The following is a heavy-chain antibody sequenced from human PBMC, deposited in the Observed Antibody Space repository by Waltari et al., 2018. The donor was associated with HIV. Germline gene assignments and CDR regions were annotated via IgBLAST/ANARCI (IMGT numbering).Heavy chain of an antibody. CDR2: ISWNSGSI. V-gene: IGHV3-9*01. CDR3: AKALRYGMDV. J-gene: IGHJ6*02. Sequence: EVQLVESGGGLVQPGRSLRLSCAASGFTFDDYAMHWVRQAPGKGREWVSGISWNSGSIGYADSVKGRFTISRDNAKNSLYLQMNSLRAEDTALYYCAKALRYGMDVWGQGTTVTVSS. CDR1: GFTFDDYA.